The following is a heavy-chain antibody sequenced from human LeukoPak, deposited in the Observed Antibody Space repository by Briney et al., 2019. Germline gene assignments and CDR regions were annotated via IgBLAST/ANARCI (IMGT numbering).Heavy chain of an antibody. J-gene: IGHJ4*02. V-gene: IGHV3-23*01. CDR3: AKDGAPSSGWNY. D-gene: IGHD6-19*01. Sequence: GRSLRLSCAASGFTFSSYAMSWVRQAPGKGLEWVSAISGSGGSTYYADSVKGRFTISRDNSKNTLYLQMNSLRAEDTAVYYCAKDGAPSSGWNYWGQGTLVTVSS. CDR2: ISGSGGST. CDR1: GFTFSSYA.